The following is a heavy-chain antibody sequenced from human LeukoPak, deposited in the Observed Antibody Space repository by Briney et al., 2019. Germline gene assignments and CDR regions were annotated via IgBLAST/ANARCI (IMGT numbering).Heavy chain of an antibody. CDR1: GGSFSGYY. Sequence: SETLSLTCAVYGGSFSGYYWSWIRQPPGKGLEWIGEINHSGSTNYNPSLKSRVTISVDTSKNQFSLKLSSVTAADTAVYYCARHPYSSSWSPFDYWGQGTLVTVSS. V-gene: IGHV4-34*01. CDR2: INHSGST. J-gene: IGHJ4*02. CDR3: ARHPYSSSWSPFDY. D-gene: IGHD6-13*01.